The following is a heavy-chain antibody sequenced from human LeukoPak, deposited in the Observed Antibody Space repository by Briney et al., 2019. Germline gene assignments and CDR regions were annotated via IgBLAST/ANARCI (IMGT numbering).Heavy chain of an antibody. CDR1: GFTFSSYW. CDR2: IKQDGSEK. V-gene: IGHV3-7*01. Sequence: GGSLRLSCAASGFTFSSYWMSWVRQAPGKGLELVANIKQDGSEKYYVDSVKGRFTISRDNAKNSLYLQMNSLRAEDTAVYYCARWAVRGVRLVDYWGQGTLLTVSS. CDR3: ARWAVRGVRLVDY. D-gene: IGHD3-10*01. J-gene: IGHJ4*02.